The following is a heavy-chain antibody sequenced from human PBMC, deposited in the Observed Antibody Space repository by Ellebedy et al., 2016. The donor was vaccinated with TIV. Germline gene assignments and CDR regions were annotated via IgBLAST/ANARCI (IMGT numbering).Heavy chain of an antibody. J-gene: IGHJ6*02. CDR3: ARDHRRGWIAAAGTPNYYYYGMDV. CDR2: IYYSGST. V-gene: IGHV4-39*07. CDR1: GGSFSSYY. Sequence: SETLSLTCAVYGGSFSSYYWGWIRQPPGKGLEWIGSIYYSGSTYYNPSLKSRVPISVDKSKNQFSLKLSSVTAADTAVYYCARDHRRGWIAAAGTPNYYYYGMDVWGQGTTVTVSS. D-gene: IGHD6-13*01.